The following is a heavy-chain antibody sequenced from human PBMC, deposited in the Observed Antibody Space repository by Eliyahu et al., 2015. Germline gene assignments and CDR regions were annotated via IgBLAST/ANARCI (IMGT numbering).Heavy chain of an antibody. CDR2: IDWDDDK. V-gene: IGHV2-70*13. J-gene: IGHJ6*02. D-gene: IGHD3-10*01. CDR3: ARTWFASYGLDV. Sequence: QVTLRESGPALVKPTQTLTLTCTFSGFSLSTTGMSVSWIRQSPGKALEWLALIDWDDDKFYSSSLKTRLTISKDTSKKQVVLTMTNMDPADTATYYCARTWFASYGLDVWGQGTTVTVSS. CDR1: GFSLSTTGMS.